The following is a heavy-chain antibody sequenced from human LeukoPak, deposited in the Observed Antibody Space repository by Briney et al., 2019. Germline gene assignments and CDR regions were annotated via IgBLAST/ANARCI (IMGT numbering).Heavy chain of an antibody. J-gene: IGHJ3*02. CDR2: ISSSSSTI. V-gene: IGHV3-48*04. CDR3: ASSIVVVTAYAFDI. D-gene: IGHD2-21*02. CDR1: GFTFSSYS. Sequence: GGSLRLSCAASGFTFSSYSMTWVRQAPGKGLEWVSYISSSSSTIYYADSVKGRFTISRDNAKNSLYLQMNSLRAEDTAVYYCASSIVVVTAYAFDIWGQGTMVTVSS.